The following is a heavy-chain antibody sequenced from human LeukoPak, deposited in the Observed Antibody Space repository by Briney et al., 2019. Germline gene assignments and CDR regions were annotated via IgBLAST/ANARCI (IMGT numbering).Heavy chain of an antibody. V-gene: IGHV1-2*02. CDR2: INPNSGGT. D-gene: IGHD1-1*01. CDR3: VASSPQNWKAHDY. J-gene: IGHJ4*02. CDR1: GYTFTGYY. Sequence: ASVKVSFKASGYTFTGYYMHWVRQAPGQGLEWMGWINPNSGGTNYAQKFQGRVTMTRDTSISTAYMELSSLRSEDTAVYYCVASSPQNWKAHDYWGQGTLVTVSS.